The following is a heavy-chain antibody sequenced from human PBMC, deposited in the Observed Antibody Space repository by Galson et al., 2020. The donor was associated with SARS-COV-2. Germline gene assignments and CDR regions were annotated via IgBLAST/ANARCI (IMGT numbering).Heavy chain of an antibody. CDR2: ISNSGTV. Sequence: SETLSLTCTVSGGSISSGDYYWGWIRQPPGKGLEWVGYISNSGTVRYTPSLTSRVTILLDTSKNQLSLKLTSVTAADTAVYYCARDRSLGSYSNWFDPRGPGNPGHRLL. CDR3: ARDRSLGSYSNWFDP. J-gene: IGHJ5*02. CDR1: GGSISSGDYY. D-gene: IGHD3-10*01. V-gene: IGHV4-30-4*01.